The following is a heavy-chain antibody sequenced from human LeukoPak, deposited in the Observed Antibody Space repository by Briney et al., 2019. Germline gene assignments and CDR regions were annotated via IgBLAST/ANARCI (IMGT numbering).Heavy chain of an antibody. Sequence: GESLKISCKGSGYSFTSYWIGWVRQMPGKGLEWMGIIYPGDSDTRYSPSFQGHVTTSADKSISTAYLQWSSLKASDTAMYYCARQESYSSSWYIDYWGQGTLVTVSS. J-gene: IGHJ4*02. CDR1: GYSFTSYW. CDR2: IYPGDSDT. V-gene: IGHV5-51*01. D-gene: IGHD6-13*01. CDR3: ARQESYSSSWYIDY.